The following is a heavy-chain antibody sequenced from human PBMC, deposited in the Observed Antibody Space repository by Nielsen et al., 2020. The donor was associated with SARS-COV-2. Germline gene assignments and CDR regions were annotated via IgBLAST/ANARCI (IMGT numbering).Heavy chain of an antibody. CDR2: IYYSGSV. CDR1: GASLSSRNYS. D-gene: IGHD2-2*01. J-gene: IGHJ3*02. Sequence: SETLSLTCTLPGASLSSRNYSWGWIRQPPGKGLEWIGTIYYSGSVSYNPSLRSRVTISVDTSKKHFSLKLTSVTAADTAVYFCARGDIAVVPAAMFRGDDAFDIWGQGTMVRVSS. CDR3: ARGDIAVVPAAMFRGDDAFDI. V-gene: IGHV4-39*02.